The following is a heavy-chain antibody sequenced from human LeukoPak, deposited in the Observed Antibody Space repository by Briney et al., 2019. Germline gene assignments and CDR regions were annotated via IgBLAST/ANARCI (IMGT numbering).Heavy chain of an antibody. J-gene: IGHJ4*02. CDR3: ARVSGAASGSGWSLDY. Sequence: SETLSLTCAVYGGSFSGYYWSWIRQPPGKGLEWIGGINHSGSTNYNPSLKSRVTISVDTSKNQFSLKLSSVTAADTAVYYCARVSGAASGSGWSLDYWGQGTLVTVSS. D-gene: IGHD6-19*01. V-gene: IGHV4-34*01. CDR2: INHSGST. CDR1: GGSFSGYY.